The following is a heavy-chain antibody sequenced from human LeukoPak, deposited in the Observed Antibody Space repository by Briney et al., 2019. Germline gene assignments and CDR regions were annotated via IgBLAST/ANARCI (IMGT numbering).Heavy chain of an antibody. V-gene: IGHV1-24*01. Sequence: ASVKVSCKVSGYTLSELYMHWVRQAPGKGLEWMGGFDTEEGKTIYAQTFQGRVTMTEDTSTETAYMEVRSLTSEDTAVYYCARAPWIPWFDYYYMDVWGKGTTVTVSS. CDR1: GYTLSELY. D-gene: IGHD5-18*01. CDR2: FDTEEGKT. CDR3: ARAPWIPWFDYYYMDV. J-gene: IGHJ6*03.